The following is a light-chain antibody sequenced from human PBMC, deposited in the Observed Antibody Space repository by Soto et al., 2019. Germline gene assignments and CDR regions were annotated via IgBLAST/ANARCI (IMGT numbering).Light chain of an antibody. CDR3: QQYNTYPT. Sequence: DIQMTQSPSTLSASVGDRVTITCRASQSISSWLAWYQQKPGKAPKLLIYKASSLESGVPSSLSGSASGTEFPLTISSMPPDDFATYYCQQYNTYPTFGGGTKVDIK. J-gene: IGKJ4*01. CDR1: QSISSW. CDR2: KAS. V-gene: IGKV1-5*03.